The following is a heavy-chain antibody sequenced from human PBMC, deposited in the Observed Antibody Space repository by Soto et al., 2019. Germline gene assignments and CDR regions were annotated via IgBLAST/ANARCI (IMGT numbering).Heavy chain of an antibody. V-gene: IGHV4-30-4*01. CDR1: GGSISSGDYY. Sequence: SETLSLTCTVSGGSISSGDYYWGWIRQPPGKGLESIGYLYYNGITSYNASLKSRTSISADTSNNQFPLKLHSLTAADTAVYFCGTMPIVVEPAPMDVWGPGTSVT. CDR2: LYYNGIT. J-gene: IGHJ6*02. CDR3: GTMPIVVEPAPMDV. D-gene: IGHD2-2*01.